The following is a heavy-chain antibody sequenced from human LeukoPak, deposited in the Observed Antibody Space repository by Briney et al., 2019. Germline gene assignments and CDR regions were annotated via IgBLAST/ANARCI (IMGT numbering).Heavy chain of an antibody. D-gene: IGHD3-16*02. J-gene: IGHJ3*02. CDR2: ISYDGSNK. V-gene: IGHV3-30-3*02. Sequence: GRSLRLSCAASGFTFSSYAMHWVRQAPGKGLEWVAVISYDGSNKYYADSVKGRFTISRDNSKNTLYLQMNSLRAEDTAVYYCAKTYDYVWGSYRPGAFDIWGQGTMVTVSS. CDR1: GFTFSSYA. CDR3: AKTYDYVWGSYRPGAFDI.